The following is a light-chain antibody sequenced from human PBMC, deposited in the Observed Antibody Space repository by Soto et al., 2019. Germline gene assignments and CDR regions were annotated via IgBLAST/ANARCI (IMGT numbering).Light chain of an antibody. J-gene: IGLJ1*01. CDR1: SRDVGGSNY. CDR3: SSYTSSNTLEV. CDR2: EVS. V-gene: IGLV2-14*01. Sequence: QCDLIQTASVSGSPGQSITISCTGTSRDVGGSNYVSWYQHHPHRAPKLLIYEVSYRPSGVSSRFSGSKSGNTASLTISGIQAEDDADYYCSSYTSSNTLEVFGLGTKVTVL.